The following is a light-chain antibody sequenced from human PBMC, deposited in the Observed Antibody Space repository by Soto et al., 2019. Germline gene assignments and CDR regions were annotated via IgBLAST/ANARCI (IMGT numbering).Light chain of an antibody. CDR2: EAS. Sequence: DIQMTHYPSTLRAAGEDSITLSSLASQSISGWLAWYQQKPGKAPKLLIYEASSLESGVPPRFSGSGSGTEFTLIFSSLQPDDFATYYCQHYKSYPWTCGQGTKVDIK. CDR1: QSISGW. CDR3: QHYKSYPWT. V-gene: IGKV1-5*01. J-gene: IGKJ1*01.